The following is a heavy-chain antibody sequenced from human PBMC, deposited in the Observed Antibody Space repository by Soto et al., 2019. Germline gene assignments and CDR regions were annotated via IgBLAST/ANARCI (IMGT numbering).Heavy chain of an antibody. V-gene: IGHV1-69*04. J-gene: IGHJ5*02. CDR1: GNTLNTDA. Sequence: QVQLVQSGAEVKKPGSSVKVSCKPSGNTLNTDAITWLRQAPGQGLEWMGRIIPVIGVGTYAQKFQDRVTITADKSTTTVYMEVTSLTSEHTATYYCAIGRTRSTGYYWAWGQGTQVTVS. D-gene: IGHD3-22*01. CDR3: AIGRTRSTGYYWA. CDR2: IIPVIGVG.